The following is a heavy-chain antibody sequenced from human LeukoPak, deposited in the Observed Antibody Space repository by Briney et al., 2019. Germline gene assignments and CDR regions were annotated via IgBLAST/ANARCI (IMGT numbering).Heavy chain of an antibody. D-gene: IGHD2-21*02. CDR3: ARDRLNRASCGGNCYSAVFDY. Sequence: GRSLSLSCAASGFTFSNYDMNWVSQAPGRGLEWVAVIGSHGNTKYYLESVKGRFTISRDNSKDTLYLQMNSLRSEDTALYFCARDRLNRASCGGNCYSAVFDYWGQATLVTVSA. CDR1: GFTFSNYD. J-gene: IGHJ4*02. V-gene: IGHV3-30-3*01. CDR2: IGSHGNTK.